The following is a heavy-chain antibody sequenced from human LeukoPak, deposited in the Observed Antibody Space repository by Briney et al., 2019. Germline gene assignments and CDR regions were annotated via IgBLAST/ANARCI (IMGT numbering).Heavy chain of an antibody. CDR1: GFTFSSYG. CDR2: IRYDGSNK. V-gene: IGHV3-30*02. CDR3: ARVKGSGSYLAI. Sequence: PGGSLRLSCAASGFTFSSYGLHWVRQAPGKGLEWVAFIRYDGSNKYYADSVKGRFTISRDNSKNTLYLQMNSLRAEDTAVYYCARVKGSGSYLAIWGQGTMVTVSS. J-gene: IGHJ3*02. D-gene: IGHD1-26*01.